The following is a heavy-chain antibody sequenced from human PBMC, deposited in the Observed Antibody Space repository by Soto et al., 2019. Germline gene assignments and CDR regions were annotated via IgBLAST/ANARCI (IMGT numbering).Heavy chain of an antibody. V-gene: IGHV1-46*03. CDR2: INPSGGST. J-gene: IGHJ4*02. CDR1: GYTFTSYY. Sequence: ASVKVSCKASGYTFTSYYMHWVRQAPGQGLEWMGIINPSGGSTSYAQKFQGRVTMTRDTSTSTVYMELSSLRSEDPAVYYCARGLANLAGYTRSWYPYRGQGTLVPVSS. D-gene: IGHD6-13*01. CDR3: ARGLANLAGYTRSWYPY.